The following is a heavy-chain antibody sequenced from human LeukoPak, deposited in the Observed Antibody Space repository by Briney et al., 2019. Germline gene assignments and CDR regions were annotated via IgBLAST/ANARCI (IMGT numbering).Heavy chain of an antibody. V-gene: IGHV1-2*02. CDR2: INSNSGGT. J-gene: IGHJ4*02. CDR1: GYTFTGYF. D-gene: IGHD3-16*02. CDR3: ARDGNLEHVWGSYRYTPPGDY. Sequence: ASVKVSCKASGYTFTGYFMHWVRQAPGQGLEWMGWINSNSGGTNYAQKFQGRVTMTRDTSMSTAYMELSRLRSDDTAVYHCARDGNLEHVWGSYRYTPPGDYWGQGTLVTVSS.